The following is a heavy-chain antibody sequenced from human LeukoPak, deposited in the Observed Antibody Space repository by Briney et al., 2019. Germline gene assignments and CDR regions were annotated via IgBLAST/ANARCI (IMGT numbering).Heavy chain of an antibody. Sequence: GASVKVSCKASGYTFTGYYMHWVRQAPGQGLEWMGGIIPIFGTANYAQRFQGRVTITADESTSTAYMELSSLRSEDTAVYYCAKLTHLDTHSYYYGMDVWGQGTTVTVSS. CDR1: GYTFTGYY. CDR2: IIPIFGTA. D-gene: IGHD4-23*01. J-gene: IGHJ6*02. V-gene: IGHV1-69*13. CDR3: AKLTHLDTHSYYYGMDV.